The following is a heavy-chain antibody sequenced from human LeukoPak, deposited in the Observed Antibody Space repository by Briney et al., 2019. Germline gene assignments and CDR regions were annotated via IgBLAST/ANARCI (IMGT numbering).Heavy chain of an antibody. J-gene: IGHJ4*02. V-gene: IGHV3-53*01. CDR3: ARGLGYCTSTTCLLPFDY. CDR1: GFTVSTYY. CDR2: IYSGGST. Sequence: GGSLRLSCAASGFTVSTYYMTWVRQAPGKGLECVSVIYSGGSTYYADSVKGRFTVSRDNSKNTLYLQMNSLRAEDTAMYYCARGLGYCTSTTCLLPFDYWGQGALVTVS. D-gene: IGHD2-2*01.